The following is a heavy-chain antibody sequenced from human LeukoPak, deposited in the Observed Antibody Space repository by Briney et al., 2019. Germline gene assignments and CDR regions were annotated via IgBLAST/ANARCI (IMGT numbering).Heavy chain of an antibody. J-gene: IGHJ4*02. D-gene: IGHD3-10*01. CDR1: GDSIGSYY. V-gene: IGHV4-59*12. CDR2: IFYSGST. Sequence: SETLSLTCTVSGDSIGSYYWSWIRQPPGKGLEWIGYIFYSGSTNYNPSFESRVTISVDTSKNQFSLKLSSVTAADTAVYYCARGSSLLWFGELSPVHSFDYWGQGTLVTVSS. CDR3: ARGSSLLWFGELSPVHSFDY.